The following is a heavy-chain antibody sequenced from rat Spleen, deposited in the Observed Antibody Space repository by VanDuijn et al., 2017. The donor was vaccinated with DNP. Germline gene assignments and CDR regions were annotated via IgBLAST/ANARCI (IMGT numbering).Heavy chain of an antibody. D-gene: IGHD1-2*01. V-gene: IGHV5-58*01. J-gene: IGHJ3*01. CDR2: INPDGGST. Sequence: EVQLVETGGGLVQPGRSLKLSCIASGFTFSSYWMFWVRQAPGEGLEWIASINPDGGSTYYPDSVRGRFTISRDNAKNTQYLQMDSLRSEDTATYYCVRHEDSSSHIYGFAYWGQGTLVTVSS. CDR1: GFTFSSYW. CDR3: VRHEDSSSHIYGFAY.